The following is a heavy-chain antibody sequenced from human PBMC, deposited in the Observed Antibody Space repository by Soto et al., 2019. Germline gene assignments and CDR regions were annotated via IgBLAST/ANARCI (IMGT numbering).Heavy chain of an antibody. V-gene: IGHV4-59*01. D-gene: IGHD5-18*01. Sequence: SETLCVTCSVAGGYISGYDWNWIRQKPGKGLEWIGYVFYSGSTNYNPSLKSRVTRSVDSSKNQFYLKLRSVTPVDTAIYYCARIKSGYSYGSIIDFWGQGTLVTVSS. CDR2: VFYSGST. CDR3: ARIKSGYSYGSIIDF. J-gene: IGHJ4*02. CDR1: GGYISGYD.